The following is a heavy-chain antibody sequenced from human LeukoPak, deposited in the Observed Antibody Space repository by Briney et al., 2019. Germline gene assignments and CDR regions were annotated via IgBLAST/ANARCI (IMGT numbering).Heavy chain of an antibody. D-gene: IGHD3-22*01. CDR1: GFIFSSYW. V-gene: IGHV3-7*01. CDR3: ARGRPSLQCGYPYYFDS. Sequence: GGSLRLSCAASGFIFSSYWMSWVRQAPGKGLEWVANIKKDGSEKYYVDSVKGRFTISRDNTKNSLYLQMNSLRAEDTAVYYCARGRPSLQCGYPYYFDSWGQGTLVTVS. CDR2: IKKDGSEK. J-gene: IGHJ4*02.